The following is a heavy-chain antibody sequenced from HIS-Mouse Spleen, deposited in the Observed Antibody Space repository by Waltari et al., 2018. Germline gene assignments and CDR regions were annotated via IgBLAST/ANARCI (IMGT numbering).Heavy chain of an antibody. Sequence: QVQLVQSGAEVKKPGASVKVSCKASGYTFTGYYMHWVRQAPGQGLEWMGWINPNSGGKNYAQKFQGRVTMTRDTSISTAYMELSRLRSDDTAVYYCARPYCTNGVCYDAFDIWGQGTMVTVSS. J-gene: IGHJ3*02. CDR3: ARPYCTNGVCYDAFDI. CDR2: INPNSGGK. V-gene: IGHV1-2*02. CDR1: GYTFTGYY. D-gene: IGHD2-8*01.